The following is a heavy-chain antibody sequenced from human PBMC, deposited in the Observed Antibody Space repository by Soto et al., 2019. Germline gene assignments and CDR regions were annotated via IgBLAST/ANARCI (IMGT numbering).Heavy chain of an antibody. CDR1: GGSISSGGYS. V-gene: IGHV4-31*03. CDR2: IYHSGST. D-gene: IGHD6-13*01. CDR3: ARSPYYLAAAGTPPPPPVSYYCYYYGMDV. Sequence: SETLSLTFTVSGGSISSGGYSWRWIRQHPGKGLEWIGYIYHSGSTYYNPSLKSRFTISVDTSKNQFSLKLSSVTAADTAVYYCARSPYYLAAAGTPPPPPVSYYCYYYGMDVWGQGTTVT. J-gene: IGHJ6*02.